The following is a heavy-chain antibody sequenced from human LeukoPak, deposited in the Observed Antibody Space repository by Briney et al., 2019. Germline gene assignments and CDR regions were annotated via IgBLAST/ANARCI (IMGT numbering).Heavy chain of an antibody. V-gene: IGHV3-30*04. J-gene: IGHJ4*02. D-gene: IGHD2-15*01. CDR1: GFTFSSYA. CDR3: ARDLRWELQLFDY. Sequence: GRSLRLSCAASGFTFSSYAMHWVRQAPGKGLEWVAVISYDGSNKYYADSVKGRFTISRDNSKNTLYLQMNSLRAEDTAVYYCARDLRWELQLFDYWGQGTLVTVSS. CDR2: ISYDGSNK.